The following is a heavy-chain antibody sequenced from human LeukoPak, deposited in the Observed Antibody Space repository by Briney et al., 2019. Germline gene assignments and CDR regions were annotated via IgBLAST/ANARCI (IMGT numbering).Heavy chain of an antibody. J-gene: IGHJ3*02. CDR1: GFTFSSYW. CDR2: IKQDGSEK. V-gene: IGHV3-7*03. Sequence: GGSLRLCCAASGFTFSSYWMSWVRQAPGKGLEWVANIKQDGSEKYYVDSVKGRFTISRDNAKNSLYLQMNSLRAEDTAVYYCARDGTTVTTGNAFDIWGQGTMVTVSS. CDR3: ARDGTTVTTGNAFDI. D-gene: IGHD4-17*01.